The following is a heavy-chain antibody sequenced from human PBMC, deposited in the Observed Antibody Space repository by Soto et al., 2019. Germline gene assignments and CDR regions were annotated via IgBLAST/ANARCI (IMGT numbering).Heavy chain of an antibody. CDR1: GFTFSSYI. CDR2: ISGSGGST. Sequence: GGSLRLSCAASGFTFSSYIMNWVRQAPGKGLEWVSAISGSGGSTYYADSVKGRFTISRDNSKNTLYLQMNSLRAEDTAVYYCANSPESYDFWSGYPYYYYMDVWGKGTTVTVSS. D-gene: IGHD3-3*01. CDR3: ANSPESYDFWSGYPYYYYMDV. J-gene: IGHJ6*03. V-gene: IGHV3-23*01.